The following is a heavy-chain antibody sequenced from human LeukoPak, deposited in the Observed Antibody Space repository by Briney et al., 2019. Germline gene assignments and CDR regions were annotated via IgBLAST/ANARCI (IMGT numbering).Heavy chain of an antibody. J-gene: IGHJ3*02. D-gene: IGHD3-10*01. Sequence: ASVKVSCKASGYTFTGYYMHWVRQAPGQGLEWMGWINPNSGGTNYAQKFQGRVTMTRDTSISTAYTELSRLRSDDTAVYYCARIRITMVRGVIRNDAFDIWGQGTMVTVSS. CDR2: INPNSGGT. CDR3: ARIRITMVRGVIRNDAFDI. CDR1: GYTFTGYY. V-gene: IGHV1-2*02.